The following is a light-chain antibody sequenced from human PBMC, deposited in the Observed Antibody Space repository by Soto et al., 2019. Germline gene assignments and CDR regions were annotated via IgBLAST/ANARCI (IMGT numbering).Light chain of an antibody. CDR3: QQTYTTPPT. J-gene: IGKJ5*01. CDR1: QSISIY. CDR2: GAS. V-gene: IGKV1-39*01. Sequence: DIQMTHSPSSLSASVGDRVTITCRASQSISIYLNWYQQKPGRAPKLLIYGASGLQSGVPSRFSGSGSGTDFTLTISSLQPEDFATYYCQQTYTTPPTFGQGTRLETK.